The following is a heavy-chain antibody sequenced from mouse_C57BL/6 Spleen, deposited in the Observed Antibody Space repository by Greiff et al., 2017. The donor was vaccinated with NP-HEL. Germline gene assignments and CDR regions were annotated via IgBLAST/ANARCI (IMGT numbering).Heavy chain of an antibody. CDR2: IDPEDGAT. V-gene: IGHV14-1*01. Sequence: EVQLQQSGAELVRPGASVKLSCTASGFTFTDYYMHWVKQRPEQGLEWIGRIDPEDGATEYAPKFQGQATMTADTSSNTAYLQLSSLTSEDTAFYYCLPGYYYAMDYWGQGTSVTVSS. J-gene: IGHJ4*01. D-gene: IGHD2-2*01. CDR1: GFTFTDYY. CDR3: LPGYYYAMDY.